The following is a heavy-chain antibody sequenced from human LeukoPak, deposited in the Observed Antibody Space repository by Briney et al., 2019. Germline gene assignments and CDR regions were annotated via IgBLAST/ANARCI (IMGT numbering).Heavy chain of an antibody. J-gene: IGHJ4*02. CDR3: AKAQQPPGIAVAGIWDYFDY. D-gene: IGHD6-19*01. CDR1: GFKFDDYA. Sequence: PGGSLRLSCVVSGFKFDDYAMHWVRQAPGKGLEWVSGISWNSGSIGYADSVKGRFTISRDNAKNSLYLQMNSLRAEDTALYYCAKAQQPPGIAVAGIWDYFDYWGQGTLVTVSS. V-gene: IGHV3-9*01. CDR2: ISWNSGSI.